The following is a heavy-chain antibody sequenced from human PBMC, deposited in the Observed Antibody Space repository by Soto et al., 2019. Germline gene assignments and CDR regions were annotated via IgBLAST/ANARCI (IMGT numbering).Heavy chain of an antibody. V-gene: IGHV1-69*04. CDR2: IIPILGIA. CDR3: ARDREDIVVVPAAMYYYYMDV. J-gene: IGHJ6*03. Sequence: SVKVSCEACGGTFSSYTISWVRQAPGQGLEWMGRIIPILGIANYAQKFQGRVTITADKSTSTAYMELSSLRSEDTAVYYCARDREDIVVVPAAMYYYYMDVWGKGTTVTVSS. D-gene: IGHD2-2*01. CDR1: GGTFSSYT.